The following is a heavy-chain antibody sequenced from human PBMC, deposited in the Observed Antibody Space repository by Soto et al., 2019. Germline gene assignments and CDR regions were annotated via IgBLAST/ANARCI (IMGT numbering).Heavy chain of an antibody. CDR3: ARAMPRRDAFDI. D-gene: IGHD2-2*01. V-gene: IGHV3-48*03. CDR1: GFTFSSYE. Sequence: PGGSLRLSCAASGFTFSSYEMNWVRQAPGKGLEWVSYISSSGSTIYYADSVKGRFTISRDNAKNSLYLQMNSLRAEDTAVYYCARAMPRRDAFDIRGQGTMVTVSS. CDR2: ISSSGSTI. J-gene: IGHJ3*02.